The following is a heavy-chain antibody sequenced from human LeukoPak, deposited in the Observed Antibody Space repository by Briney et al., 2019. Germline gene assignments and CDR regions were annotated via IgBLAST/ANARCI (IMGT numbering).Heavy chain of an antibody. Sequence: ESGGSLRLSCAASGFTFSNYAMSWVRQAPGKGLEWVSAITASGADTFHADSVKGRFTISRDNSKSTLYLRMDSLRAEDTATYYCAKGSTSSRPYYFDYWGQGTLVTVSS. V-gene: IGHV3-23*01. CDR2: ITASGADT. CDR3: AKGSTSSRPYYFDY. J-gene: IGHJ4*02. D-gene: IGHD6-6*01. CDR1: GFTFSNYA.